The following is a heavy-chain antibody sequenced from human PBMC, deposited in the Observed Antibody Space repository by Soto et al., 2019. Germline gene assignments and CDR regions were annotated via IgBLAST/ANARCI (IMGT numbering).Heavy chain of an antibody. V-gene: IGHV1-3*01. Sequence: QVQLVQSGAEVKKPGASVRVSCKASGYTFTSYGMNWVRQAPGQRLEWMGWINPGNGKTKYSQKVQGRLIITRDTSASTAYMQLSSMTSEDTAIYYCARGGYVDSSGYLGYWGQGTLVTVSS. D-gene: IGHD3-22*01. J-gene: IGHJ4*02. CDR1: GYTFTSYG. CDR3: ARGGYVDSSGYLGY. CDR2: INPGNGKT.